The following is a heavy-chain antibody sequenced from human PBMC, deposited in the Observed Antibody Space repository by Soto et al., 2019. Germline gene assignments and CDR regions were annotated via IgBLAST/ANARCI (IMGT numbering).Heavy chain of an antibody. CDR1: RFTFSDYY. CDR3: ARRDRKDASSAYYDAFEI. D-gene: IGHD3-16*01. CDR2: ISGSSSYT. J-gene: IGHJ3*02. V-gene: IGHV3-11*06. Sequence: QVQLVESGGGVVKPGGSLRLSCAASRFTFSDYYMSWIRQAPGKGLEWVSYISGSSSYTKYADSVKGRFTISRDNARNSLYLQMNSLRVEYTAVYFCARRDRKDASSAYYDAFEIWGQGTMVTVSS.